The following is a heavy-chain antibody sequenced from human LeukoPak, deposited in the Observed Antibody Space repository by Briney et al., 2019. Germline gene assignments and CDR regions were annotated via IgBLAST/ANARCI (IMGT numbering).Heavy chain of an antibody. CDR1: GYSFTGYF. Sequence: GASVKVSCKASGYSFTGYFLHWVRQAPGQGLEWMAWINPNSGGTNYAQKFQGRVTMTRDTSISTAYMELSRLRSDDAAVYYCARDSPESRDGYNYFDCWGQGTLVTVSS. D-gene: IGHD5-24*01. V-gene: IGHV1-2*02. CDR3: ARDSPESRDGYNYFDC. CDR2: INPNSGGT. J-gene: IGHJ4*02.